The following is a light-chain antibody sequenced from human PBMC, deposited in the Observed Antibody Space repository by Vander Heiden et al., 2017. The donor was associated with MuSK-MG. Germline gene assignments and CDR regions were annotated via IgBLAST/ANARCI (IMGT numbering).Light chain of an antibody. CDR1: SLRSYY. CDR3: NSRDSSGNHR. CDR2: GKN. Sequence: SSELTQDPAVSVALGQTVRITCQGDSLRSYYASWYQQKPGQAPVLVIYGKNNRPSGIPDRLSGSSSGNTASLTITGAQAEDEADYYCNSRDSSGNHRFGGGTKLTVL. V-gene: IGLV3-19*01. J-gene: IGLJ2*01.